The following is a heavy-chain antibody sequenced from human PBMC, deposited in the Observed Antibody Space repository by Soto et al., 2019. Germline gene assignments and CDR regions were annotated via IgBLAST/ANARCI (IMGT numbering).Heavy chain of an antibody. CDR1: GGSISSGGYY. D-gene: IGHD5-12*01. CDR2: IYYSGST. J-gene: IGHJ6*02. Sequence: SETLSLTCTVSGGSISSGGYYWSWIRQHPGKGLEWIGYIYYSGSTYYNPSLKSRVTISVDTSKNQFSLKLSSVTAADTAVYYCARDRWATYYYYGMDVRGQGTTVTVSS. V-gene: IGHV4-31*03. CDR3: ARDRWATYYYYGMDV.